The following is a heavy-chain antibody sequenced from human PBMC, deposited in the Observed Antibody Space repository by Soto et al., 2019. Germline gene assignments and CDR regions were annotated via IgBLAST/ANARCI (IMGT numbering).Heavy chain of an antibody. CDR2: ISGSGGST. CDR3: AKDLNRKEEGWPKNDY. Sequence: GGSLRLSCAASGFTFSSYAMSWVRQAPGKGLEWVSAISGSGGSTYYADSVKGRFTISRDNSKNTLYLQMNSLRAEDTAVYYCAKDLNRKEEGWPKNDYWGQGTLVTVSS. V-gene: IGHV3-23*01. J-gene: IGHJ4*02. CDR1: GFTFSSYA. D-gene: IGHD6-19*01.